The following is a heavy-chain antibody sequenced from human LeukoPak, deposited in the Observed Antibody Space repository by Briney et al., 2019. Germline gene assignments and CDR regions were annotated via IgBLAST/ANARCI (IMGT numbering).Heavy chain of an antibody. D-gene: IGHD3-3*01. Sequence: ASVKVSCKASGYTFTSYDINWVRQATGQGLEWMGWMNPNSGNTGYAQKFQGRVTITADRSTSTAYMELSSLRSEDTAVYYCASPSYDFWSGYYGPHYYYYGMDIWGQGTTVTVSS. V-gene: IGHV1-8*01. CDR3: ASPSYDFWSGYYGPHYYYYGMDI. CDR1: GYTFTSYD. CDR2: MNPNSGNT. J-gene: IGHJ6*02.